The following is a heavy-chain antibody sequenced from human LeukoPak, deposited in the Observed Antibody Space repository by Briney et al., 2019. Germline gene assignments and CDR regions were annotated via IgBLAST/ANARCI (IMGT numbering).Heavy chain of an antibody. Sequence: SETLSLTCTVSGGSISSYYWSWIRQPPGKGLEWIGYIYYSGSTNYNPSLKGRVTISVDTSKNQFSLKLSSVTAADTAVYYCARRNYYDSSGYRYWYFDLWGRGTLVTVSS. V-gene: IGHV4-59*08. CDR2: IYYSGST. CDR3: ARRNYYDSSGYRYWYFDL. J-gene: IGHJ2*01. D-gene: IGHD3-22*01. CDR1: GGSISSYY.